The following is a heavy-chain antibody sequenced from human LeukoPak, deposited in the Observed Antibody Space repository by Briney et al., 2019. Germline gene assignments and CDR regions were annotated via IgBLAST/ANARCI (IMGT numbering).Heavy chain of an antibody. CDR2: IRYDGSNK. Sequence: GGSLRLSCAASGFTFSSYGMHWVRQAPGKGLEWVAFIRYDGSNKYYADSVKGRFTISRDNSKNTLYLQMNSLRAEDTAVYYCAKDQEDGSGTRYNQGFDYWGQGTLVTVSS. CDR3: AKDQEDGSGTRYNQGFDY. J-gene: IGHJ4*02. CDR1: GFTFSSYG. V-gene: IGHV3-30*02. D-gene: IGHD3-10*01.